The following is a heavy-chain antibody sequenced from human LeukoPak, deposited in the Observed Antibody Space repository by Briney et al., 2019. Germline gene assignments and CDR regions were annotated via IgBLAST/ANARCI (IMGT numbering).Heavy chain of an antibody. V-gene: IGHV3-20*04. CDR2: INWSGGSR. CDR1: GFTFEDYD. Sequence: GGSLRLSCAASGFTFEDYDMSWVRQGPGKGLEWISHINWSGGSRRYGDSVEGRFTISRDNAKTSLYLEMTSLRVEDTAVYYCVRDRSSELSDVIPLEFWGQGSLVTVPS. CDR3: VRDRSSELSDVIPLEF. J-gene: IGHJ4*02. D-gene: IGHD2-21*01.